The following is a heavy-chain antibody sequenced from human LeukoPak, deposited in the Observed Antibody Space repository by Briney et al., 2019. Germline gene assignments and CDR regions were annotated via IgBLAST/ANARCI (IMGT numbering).Heavy chain of an antibody. D-gene: IGHD2-15*01. CDR2: INHSGST. Sequence: PSETLSLTCTVSGGSISSYYWSWIRQPPGKGLEWIGEINHSGSTNYNPSLKSRVTISVDTSNNQFSLKLSSVTAADTAVYYCARAEDGPGSYFDYWGQGTLVTVSS. CDR1: GGSISSYY. V-gene: IGHV4-34*01. CDR3: ARAEDGPGSYFDY. J-gene: IGHJ4*02.